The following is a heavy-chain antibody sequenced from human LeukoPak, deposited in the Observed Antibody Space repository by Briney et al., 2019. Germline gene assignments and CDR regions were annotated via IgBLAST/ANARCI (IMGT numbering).Heavy chain of an antibody. D-gene: IGHD2-21*02. CDR2: ISGPGTLK. V-gene: IGHV3-21*01. CDR1: GFTFSDYA. Sequence: PGGSLRLSCAGSGFTFSDYAMSWVRQAPGKGLEWVSVISGPGTLKSYADSVKGRFTISRDNRKKSLYLQMNSLRAEDTAVYYCARDTLVTSTNWFDHWGQGTLVTVSS. CDR3: ARDTLVTSTNWFDH. J-gene: IGHJ5*02.